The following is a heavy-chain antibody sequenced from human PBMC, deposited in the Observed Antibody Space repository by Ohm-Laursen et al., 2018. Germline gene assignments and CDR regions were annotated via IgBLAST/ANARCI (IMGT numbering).Heavy chain of an antibody. J-gene: IGHJ4*02. D-gene: IGHD5-24*01. CDR3: ARFKGGYNFGGFDY. Sequence: SDTLSLTWTVSGGSISSYYWSWIRQPPGKGLEWIGYIYYSGSTNYNPSLKSRVTISVDTSKNQFSLKLSSVTAADTAVYYCARFKGGYNFGGFDYWGQGTLVTVSS. V-gene: IGHV4-59*07. CDR2: IYYSGST. CDR1: GGSISSYY.